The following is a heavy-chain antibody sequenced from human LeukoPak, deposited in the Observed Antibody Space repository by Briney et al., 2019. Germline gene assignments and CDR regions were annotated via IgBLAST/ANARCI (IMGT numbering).Heavy chain of an antibody. CDR2: IYYSGST. Sequence: PSQTLSLTCTVSGGSICSGGYYWSWIRQHPGKGLEWIGYIYYSGSTYYNPSLKSRVTISVDTSKNQFSLKLSSVTAADTAVYYCARDIVGATWGYYFDYWGQGTLVTVSS. V-gene: IGHV4-31*03. J-gene: IGHJ4*02. D-gene: IGHD1-26*01. CDR3: ARDIVGATWGYYFDY. CDR1: GGSICSGGYY.